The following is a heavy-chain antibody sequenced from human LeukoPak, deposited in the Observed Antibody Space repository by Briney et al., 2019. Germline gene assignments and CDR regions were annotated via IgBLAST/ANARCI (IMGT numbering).Heavy chain of an antibody. Sequence: SETLSLTCTVSGGSISSGCYYWSWIRQPPGKGLEWIGYIYYSGSTYYNPSLKSRITISLDTSKNQFSLKLSSVTPADTAVYYCARDRRDQSGWYYIPGGSWGQGTLDTVSS. D-gene: IGHD2-15*01. CDR3: ARDRRDQSGWYYIPGGS. CDR2: IYYSGST. CDR1: GGSISSGCYY. V-gene: IGHV4-30-4*08. J-gene: IGHJ5*02.